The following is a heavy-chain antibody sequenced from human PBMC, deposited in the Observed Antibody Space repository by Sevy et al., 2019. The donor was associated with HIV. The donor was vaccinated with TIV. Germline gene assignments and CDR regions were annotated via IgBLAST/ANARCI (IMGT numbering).Heavy chain of an antibody. D-gene: IGHD2-2*01. V-gene: IGHV3-53*01. CDR3: GSSGPAVHD. CDR1: GFTVSNNF. Sequence: GGSLRLSCAASGFTVSNNFVTWVRQAPGKGLEWVSFIYIDGRTYYADSAKGRLTISKDNSKNMVYLQLNSRRDEDTAVYFCGSSGPAVHDWGQGTLVTVSS. CDR2: IYIDGRT. J-gene: IGHJ4*02.